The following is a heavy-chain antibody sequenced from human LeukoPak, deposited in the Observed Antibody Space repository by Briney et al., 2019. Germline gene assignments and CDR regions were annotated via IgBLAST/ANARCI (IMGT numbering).Heavy chain of an antibody. J-gene: IGHJ6*02. CDR1: GFTFSSYA. V-gene: IGHV3-23*01. CDR2: ISGSGGST. CDR3: AKESQYYDFWSGYYMEPYYYGMDV. D-gene: IGHD3-3*01. Sequence: GGSLRLSCAASGFTFSSYAMSWVRQAPGKGLEWVSAISGSGGSTYYADSVKGRFTISRDNSKNTLYLQMNSLRAEDTAVYYCAKESQYYDFWSGYYMEPYYYGMDVWGQGTTVTVSS.